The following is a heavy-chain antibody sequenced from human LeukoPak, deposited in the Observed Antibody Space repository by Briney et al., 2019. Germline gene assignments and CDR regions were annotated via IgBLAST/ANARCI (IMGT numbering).Heavy chain of an antibody. D-gene: IGHD6-6*01. CDR3: ATRSTTLAAARCFDD. J-gene: IGHJ4*03. V-gene: IGHV4-34*01. CDR2: IDHRGSS. CDR1: GESFSAYF. Sequence: SETLSLTCAVHGESFSAYFWSWIRHVPGKGLEWIGEIDHRGSSNYNPPLKSRATISVDTSKNHFSLSLTSVSAADTAVYYCATRSTTLAAARCFDDWGQGTVVTVSS.